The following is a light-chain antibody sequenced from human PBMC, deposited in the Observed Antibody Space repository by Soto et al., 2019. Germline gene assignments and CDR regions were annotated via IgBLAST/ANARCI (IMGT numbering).Light chain of an antibody. CDR3: TSYTSSSTHV. Sequence: QSALTQPASVSGSPGQSITISCTGTSSDVGGYNYVSWYQHHPGKAPKLVIYEVSNRPSGVSNRFSGSKSSNTASLTISGLQAEDEAEYYCTSYTSSSTHVFGTGTKVTVL. CDR2: EVS. J-gene: IGLJ1*01. CDR1: SSDVGGYNY. V-gene: IGLV2-14*01.